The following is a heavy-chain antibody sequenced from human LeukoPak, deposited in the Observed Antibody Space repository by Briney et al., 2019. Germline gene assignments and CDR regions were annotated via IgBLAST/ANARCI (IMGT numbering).Heavy chain of an antibody. CDR2: IYYSGST. J-gene: IGHJ5*02. CDR3: ARNAVAYCGGDCPNWFDP. Sequence: SEALSLTCTVSGGSISSGGDYWSWIRQHPGKGLEWIGYIYYSGSTYYNPSLKSRVTISVDTSKNQFSLKLSSVTAADTAVYYCARNAVAYCGGDCPNWFDPWGQGTLVTVSS. CDR1: GGSISSGGDY. V-gene: IGHV4-31*03. D-gene: IGHD2-21*02.